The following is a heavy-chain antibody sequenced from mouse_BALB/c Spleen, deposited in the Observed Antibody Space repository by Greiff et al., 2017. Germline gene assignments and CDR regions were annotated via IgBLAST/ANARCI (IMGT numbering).Heavy chain of an antibody. V-gene: IGHV5-6*01. Sequence: EVKVVESGGDLVKPGGSLKLSCAASGFTFSSYGMSWVRQTPDKRLEWVATISSGGSYTYYPDSVKGRFTISRDNAKNTLYLQMSSLKSEDTAMYYCARHGGYGNYDWFAYWGQGTLVTVSA. J-gene: IGHJ3*01. CDR3: ARHGGYGNYDWFAY. D-gene: IGHD2-10*02. CDR2: ISSGGSYT. CDR1: GFTFSSYG.